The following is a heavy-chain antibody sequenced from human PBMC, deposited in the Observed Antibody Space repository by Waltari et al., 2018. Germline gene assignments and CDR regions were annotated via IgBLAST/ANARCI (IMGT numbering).Heavy chain of an antibody. CDR3: ARPYSGYDYASSAAAPTGDAFDI. CDR2: IIPIFGTA. Sequence: QVQLVQSGAEVKKPGSSVKVSCKASGGTFSSYAISWVRQAPGQGLAWLGRIIPIFGTANYAQKFQGRVTITADKSTSTAYMELSSLRSEDTAVYYCARPYSGYDYASSAAAPTGDAFDIWGQGTMVTVSS. J-gene: IGHJ3*02. D-gene: IGHD5-12*01. CDR1: GGTFSSYA. V-gene: IGHV1-69*08.